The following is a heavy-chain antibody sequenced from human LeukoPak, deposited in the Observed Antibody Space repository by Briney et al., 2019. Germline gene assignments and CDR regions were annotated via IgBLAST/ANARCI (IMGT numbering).Heavy chain of an antibody. Sequence: GGSLRLSCAASGFTVSSNYMSWVRQAPGKGLEWVSVIYSGGSTYYADSVKRRFTISRDNSKNTLYLQMNSLRAEDTAVYYCARDHSSWEGYFDYWGQGTLVTVSS. CDR2: IYSGGST. CDR3: ARDHSSWEGYFDY. V-gene: IGHV3-66*01. J-gene: IGHJ4*02. CDR1: GFTVSSNY. D-gene: IGHD6-13*01.